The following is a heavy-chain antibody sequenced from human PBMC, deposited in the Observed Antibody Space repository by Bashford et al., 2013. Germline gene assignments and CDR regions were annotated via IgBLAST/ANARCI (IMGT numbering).Heavy chain of an antibody. J-gene: IGHJ5*02. Sequence: GGSLRLSCAASGFDFSVSAIHWVRQAPGRGLEWVGRIRSKIKSFATAYAASVEGRVTISRDDSKNMAYLQMNSLRMEDTAVYYCTRLVSGNYAYFDPWGRGTLVTVSS. V-gene: IGHV3-73*01. CDR1: GFDFSVSA. D-gene: IGHD1-7*01. CDR2: IRSKIKSFAT. CDR3: TRLVSGNYAYFDP.